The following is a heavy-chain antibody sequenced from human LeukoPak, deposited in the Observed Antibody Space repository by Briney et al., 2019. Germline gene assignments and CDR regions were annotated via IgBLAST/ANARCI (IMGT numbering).Heavy chain of an antibody. CDR1: GGSFSGYY. D-gene: IGHD6-6*01. CDR3: ARGVPVLAARLYYYYYYMDV. J-gene: IGHJ6*03. CDR2: INHSGST. Sequence: SETLSLTCTVYGGSFSGYYWSWIRQPPGKGLEWIGEINHSGSTNYNPSLKSRVTISVDTSKNQFSLKLSSVTAADTAVYYCARGVPVLAARLYYYYYYMDVWGKGTTVTVSS. V-gene: IGHV4-34*01.